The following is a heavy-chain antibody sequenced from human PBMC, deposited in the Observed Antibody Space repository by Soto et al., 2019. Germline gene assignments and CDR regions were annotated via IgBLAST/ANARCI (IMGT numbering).Heavy chain of an antibody. CDR3: ACYMSSWSSPFDS. V-gene: IGHV3-23*01. CDR1: GFTFSSYA. J-gene: IGHJ5*01. Sequence: GGSLRLSCAASGFTFSSYAMSWVRQAPGKGLEWVSAISVSGGNTYYADSVKGRFTVSRDNFKNTLYLEMNSLTVEDTAVYYCACYMSSWSSPFDSWGQGTLVTVSS. CDR2: ISVSGGNT. D-gene: IGHD6-13*01.